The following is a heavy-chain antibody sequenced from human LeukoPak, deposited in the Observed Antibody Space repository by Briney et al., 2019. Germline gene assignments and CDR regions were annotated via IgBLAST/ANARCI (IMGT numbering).Heavy chain of an antibody. CDR2: ISAYNGNT. CDR3: AIYCSGGSCYDYYYYGMDV. J-gene: IGHJ6*02. D-gene: IGHD2-15*01. CDR1: GYTFTSYG. V-gene: IGHV1-18*01. Sequence: GASVKVSCKASGYTFTSYGISWVRQAPGQGLEWMGWISAYNGNTNYAQKLQGRVTMTTDTSTSTAYMELRGLRSDDTAVYYCAIYCSGGSCYDYYYYGMDVWGQGTTVTVSS.